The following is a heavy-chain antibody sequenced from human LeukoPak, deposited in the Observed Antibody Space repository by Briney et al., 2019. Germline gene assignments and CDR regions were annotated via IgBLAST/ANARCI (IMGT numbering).Heavy chain of an antibody. V-gene: IGHV4-61*01. CDR3: ARAGTMMVGYFDY. CDR2: IYYSGST. J-gene: IGHJ4*02. CDR1: GGSVSSGSYY. Sequence: KASETLSLTCTVSGGSVSSGSYYWSWIRQPPGKGLEWIGYIYYSGSTNYNPSLKSRVTISVDTSKNQFSLKLSSMTAADTAVYYCARAGTMMVGYFDYWGQGTLVTVSS. D-gene: IGHD3-22*01.